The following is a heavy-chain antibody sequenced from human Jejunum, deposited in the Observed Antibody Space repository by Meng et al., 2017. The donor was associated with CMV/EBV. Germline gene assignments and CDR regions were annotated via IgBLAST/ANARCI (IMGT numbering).Heavy chain of an antibody. Sequence: WIAWVRQMPGKGLEWIGIFYPGDSDVRYNPSFQGRVTLSADKSINTAYLRWSSLKASDTATYVCARQWDYDILSGYRGYFEYWGQGTLVTVSS. J-gene: IGHJ4*02. V-gene: IGHV5-51*01. CDR2: FYPGDSDV. CDR3: ARQWDYDILSGYRGYFEY. CDR1: W. D-gene: IGHD3-9*01.